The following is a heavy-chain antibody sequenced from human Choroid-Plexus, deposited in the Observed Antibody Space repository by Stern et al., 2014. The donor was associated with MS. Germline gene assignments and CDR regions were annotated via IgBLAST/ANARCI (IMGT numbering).Heavy chain of an antibody. CDR3: AKDRQWSTYFFDY. V-gene: IGHV3-30*18. Sequence: VQLVESGGGVVQPGRPLRLSCAASGFSFSSFGMHWVRQAPGKGLEWVALISYDGSKDYADSVKGRFAISRDNSKNTLYLQMNSLRAEDTAVYYCAKDRQWSTYFFDYWGQGSLVTVSS. D-gene: IGHD2-15*01. CDR1: GFSFSSFG. CDR2: ISYDGSK. J-gene: IGHJ4*02.